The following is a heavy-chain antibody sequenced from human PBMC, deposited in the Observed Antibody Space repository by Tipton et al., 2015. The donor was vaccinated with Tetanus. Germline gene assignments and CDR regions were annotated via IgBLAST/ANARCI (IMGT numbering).Heavy chain of an antibody. CDR1: GGSVSSGSYY. J-gene: IGHJ4*02. D-gene: IGHD2-8*01. CDR3: ARRQTYCTNGFCPFEN. Sequence: TLSLTCTVSGGSVSSGSYYWGWIRQPPGKGLEWIGYFFYSGSTNYNPSLKSRVSMAVGTSKNQFSLRLSSVTAADTAVYYCARRQTYCTNGFCPFENWGQGTLVTVSS. CDR2: FFYSGST. V-gene: IGHV4-61*01.